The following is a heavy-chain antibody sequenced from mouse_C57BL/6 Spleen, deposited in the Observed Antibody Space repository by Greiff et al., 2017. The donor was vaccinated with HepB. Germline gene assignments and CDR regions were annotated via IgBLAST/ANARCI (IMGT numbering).Heavy chain of an antibody. CDR3: ASSPRDYDEAMDY. J-gene: IGHJ4*01. Sequence: EVQLQESGPVLVKPGASVKMSCKASGYTFTDYYMNWVKQSHGKSLEWIGVINPYNGGTSYNQKFKGKATLTVDKSSSTAYMELNSLTSEDSAVYYCASSPRDYDEAMDYWGQGTSVTVSS. D-gene: IGHD2-4*01. V-gene: IGHV1-19*01. CDR2: INPYNGGT. CDR1: GYTFTDYY.